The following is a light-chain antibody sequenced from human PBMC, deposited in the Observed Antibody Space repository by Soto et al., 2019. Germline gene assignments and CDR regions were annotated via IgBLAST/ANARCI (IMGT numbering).Light chain of an antibody. Sequence: EIVLTQSPATLSLSPGERATLSCRTSHRTANSYFAWSQQKPGQAPRLLIYGTSSRATGVPDRFTGSGSGTDLTLTISRLEPEDFAVYYCHQSVVSRWTFGQGTKVDIK. J-gene: IGKJ1*01. V-gene: IGKV3-20*01. CDR3: HQSVVSRWT. CDR2: GTS. CDR1: HRTANSY.